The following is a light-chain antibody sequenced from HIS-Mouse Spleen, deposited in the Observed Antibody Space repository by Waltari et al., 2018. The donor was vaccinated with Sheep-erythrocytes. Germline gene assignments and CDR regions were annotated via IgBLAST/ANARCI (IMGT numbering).Light chain of an antibody. CDR1: QSVSSN. Sequence: EIVMTHSPATLSVPQADRATLSCRASQSVSSNLAWYQQKPGQAPRLLIYGASTRATGIPARFSGSGSGTEFTLTISSMQSEDFAVYYCQQYNNWPPLTFGGGTKVEIK. J-gene: IGKJ4*01. V-gene: IGKV3-15*01. CDR3: QQYNNWPPLT. CDR2: GAS.